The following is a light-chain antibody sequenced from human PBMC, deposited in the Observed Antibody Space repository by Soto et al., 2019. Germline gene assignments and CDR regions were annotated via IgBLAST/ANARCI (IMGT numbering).Light chain of an antibody. CDR1: ISDVAGYNY. J-gene: IGLJ2*01. V-gene: IGLV2-11*01. CDR3: SSYAGSNNLV. Sequence: QSALTQPRSVSGSPGQSVTISCTGTISDVAGYNYVSWYQHHPGKAPKLLISDVTKRPSWVPDRFSGSKSGSTASLTISELQAEDEDAYYCSSYAGSNNLVFGGGTKLTVL. CDR2: DVT.